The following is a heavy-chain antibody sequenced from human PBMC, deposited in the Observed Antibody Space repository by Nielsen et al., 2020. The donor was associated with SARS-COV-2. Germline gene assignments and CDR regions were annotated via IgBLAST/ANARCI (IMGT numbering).Heavy chain of an antibody. Sequence: SVKVSCKASGGTFGSHGVTWVRQAPGQGLEWMGGILPIFGATNYAQQFQGRVTITAAESTSTAYLDLSSLRSDDSAIYYCTRDRFSAYDCGFWGQGTLVTVSS. V-gene: IGHV1-69*13. CDR2: ILPIFGAT. J-gene: IGHJ4*02. D-gene: IGHD5-12*01. CDR3: TRDRFSAYDCGF. CDR1: GGTFGSHG.